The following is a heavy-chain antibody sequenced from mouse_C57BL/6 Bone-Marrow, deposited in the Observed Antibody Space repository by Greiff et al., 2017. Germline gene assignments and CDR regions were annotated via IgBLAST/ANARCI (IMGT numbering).Heavy chain of an antibody. J-gene: IGHJ4*01. CDR3: TRGEVIGAMYY. V-gene: IGHV1-15*01. Sequence: VKLMESGAELVRPGASVTLSCKASGYTFTDYEMHWVKQTPVHGLEWIGAIDPETGGTAYNQKFKGKAILTADKSSSTAYMELISLTSEDSAVYYWTRGEVIGAMYYWGQGTSVTVSS. CDR1: GYTFTDYE. D-gene: IGHD1-1*01. CDR2: IDPETGGT.